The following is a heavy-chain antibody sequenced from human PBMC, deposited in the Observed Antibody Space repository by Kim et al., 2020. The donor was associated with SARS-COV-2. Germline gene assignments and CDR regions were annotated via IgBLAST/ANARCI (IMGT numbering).Heavy chain of an antibody. J-gene: IGHJ5*02. V-gene: IGHV1-46*01. CDR3: ARAGYGGNSRQGWFDP. Sequence: KFQGRVTMTRDTSTSTVYMELSSLRSEDTAVYYCARAGYGGNSRQGWFDPWGQGTLVTVSS. D-gene: IGHD4-17*01.